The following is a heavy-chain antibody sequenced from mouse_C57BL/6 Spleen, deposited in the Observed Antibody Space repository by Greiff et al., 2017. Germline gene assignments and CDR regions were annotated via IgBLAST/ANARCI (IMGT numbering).Heavy chain of an antibody. CDR2: ISSGSSTI. Sequence: EVKLMESGGGLVKPGGSLKLSCAASGFTFSDYGMHWVRQAPEKGLEWVAYISSGSSTIYYADTVKGRFTISRDNAKNTLFLQMTSLRSEDTAMYYCARDYDVLAYWGQGTLVTVSA. D-gene: IGHD2-4*01. CDR3: ARDYDVLAY. CDR1: GFTFSDYG. J-gene: IGHJ3*01. V-gene: IGHV5-17*01.